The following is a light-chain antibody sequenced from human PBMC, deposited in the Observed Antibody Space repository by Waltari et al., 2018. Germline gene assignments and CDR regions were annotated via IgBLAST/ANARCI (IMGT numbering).Light chain of an antibody. CDR2: LSS. Sequence: DIVMTQSPLSLSVTPGEPASISCRSSQSLLHSNGKKYLTWYLQKPGQSPHVLIYLSSTRASGFPDRVSGSGSDTDFTLGISRVEAEDVGVYFCLQGHQIPVTFGQGARLEIK. CDR3: LQGHQIPVT. J-gene: IGKJ2*01. V-gene: IGKV2-28*01. CDR1: QSLLHSNGKKY.